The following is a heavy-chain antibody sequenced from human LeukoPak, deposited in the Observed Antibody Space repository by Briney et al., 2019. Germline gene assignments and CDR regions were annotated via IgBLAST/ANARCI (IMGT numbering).Heavy chain of an antibody. V-gene: IGHV1-18*01. CDR1: GYTFTSYD. J-gene: IGHJ6*03. CDR2: ISAYNGNT. Sequence: GASVKVSCKASGYTFTSYDINWVRQATGQGLEWMGWISAYNGNTNYAQKLQGRVTMTTDTSTSTAYMELRSLRSDDTAVYYCARLLSSTTSDYYYYYYMDVWGKGTTVTVSS. CDR3: ARLLSSTTSDYYYYYYMDV. D-gene: IGHD2/OR15-2a*01.